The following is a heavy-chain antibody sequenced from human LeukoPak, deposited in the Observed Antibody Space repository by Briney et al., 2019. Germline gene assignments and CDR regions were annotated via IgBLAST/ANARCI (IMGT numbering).Heavy chain of an antibody. Sequence: PSETLSLTCAVYGGSFSGYYWSWIRQPPGKGLEWIGEINHSGSTNYNPSLKSRVTISVDTSKNQFSLKLSSVTAADTAVYYCARLRGGYSYGPMKLYFDYWGQGTLVTVSS. J-gene: IGHJ4*02. CDR2: INHSGST. V-gene: IGHV4-34*01. D-gene: IGHD5-18*01. CDR1: GGSFSGYY. CDR3: ARLRGGYSYGPMKLYFDY.